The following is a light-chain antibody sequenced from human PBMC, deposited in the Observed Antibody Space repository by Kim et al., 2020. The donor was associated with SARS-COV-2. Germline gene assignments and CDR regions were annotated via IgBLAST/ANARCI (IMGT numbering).Light chain of an antibody. Sequence: VSPGENATLSCRASQNLSSNLAWYQHKPGQAPRLLISGASTRATGIPARFSGSGSGTEFTLTISSLQSEDFAVYYCQQYNNWPPYTFGQGTKLEI. J-gene: IGKJ2*01. CDR3: QQYNNWPPYT. V-gene: IGKV3-15*01. CDR1: QNLSSN. CDR2: GAS.